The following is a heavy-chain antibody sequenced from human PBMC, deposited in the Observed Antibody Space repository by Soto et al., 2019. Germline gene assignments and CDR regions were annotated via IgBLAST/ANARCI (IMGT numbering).Heavy chain of an antibody. Sequence: EVQLVESGGGLVKPGGSLRLSCAASGFTFSSYSMNWVRQAPGKGLEWVSSISSSSSYIYYADSVKGRFTISRDNAKNSLYLQMNSLRAEDTAVYYCARDPSIYCTNGVCYAFDIWGQGTMVTVSS. CDR2: ISSSSSYI. J-gene: IGHJ3*02. CDR1: GFTFSSYS. V-gene: IGHV3-21*01. D-gene: IGHD2-8*01. CDR3: ARDPSIYCTNGVCYAFDI.